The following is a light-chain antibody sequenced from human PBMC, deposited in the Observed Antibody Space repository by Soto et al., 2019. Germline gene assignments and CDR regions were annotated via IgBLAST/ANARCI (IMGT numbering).Light chain of an antibody. Sequence: DIQMTQSPSTLSASVGDRVTITCRASQTFSNYLAWFQQKPGRAPKLLMFKASKLENGVPPRFSGSGSGTEFTLTIHSLQPDDFATYYCQQYYSYPYTFGQGTKLEMK. CDR3: QQYYSYPYT. J-gene: IGKJ2*01. CDR1: QTFSNY. CDR2: KAS. V-gene: IGKV1-5*03.